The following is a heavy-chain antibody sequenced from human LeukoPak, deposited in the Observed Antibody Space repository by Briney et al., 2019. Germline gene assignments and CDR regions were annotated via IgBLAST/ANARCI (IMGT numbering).Heavy chain of an antibody. CDR1: GFSLSTREVG. J-gene: IGHJ4*02. Sequence: SGPTLVKPTQTVTLTCTFSGFSLSTREVGVAWIRQPPGKALEWLALIYWDDDRRYSPSLKSRLAITKDTSKNQVVLTMINMDPVDTATYYCAHSRGGGNSPLFDYWGQGTLVTVSS. V-gene: IGHV2-5*02. CDR2: IYWDDDR. D-gene: IGHD1-1*01. CDR3: AHSRGGGNSPLFDY.